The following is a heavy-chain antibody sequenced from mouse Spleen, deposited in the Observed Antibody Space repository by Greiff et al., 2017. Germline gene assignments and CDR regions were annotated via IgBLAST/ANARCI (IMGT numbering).Heavy chain of an antibody. V-gene: IGHV6-3*01. D-gene: IGHD1-1*01. Sequence: EVKLMESGGGLVQPGGSMKLSCVASGFTFSNYWMNWVRQSPEKGLEWVAQIRLKSDNYATHYAESVKGRFTISRDDSKSSVYLQMNNLRAEDTGIYYCTVNYGSRGGTMDYWGQGTSVTVSS. J-gene: IGHJ4*01. CDR2: IRLKSDNYAT. CDR1: GFTFSNYW. CDR3: TVNYGSRGGTMDY.